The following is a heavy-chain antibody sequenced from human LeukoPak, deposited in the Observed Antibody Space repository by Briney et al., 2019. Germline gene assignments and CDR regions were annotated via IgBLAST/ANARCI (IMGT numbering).Heavy chain of an antibody. V-gene: IGHV1-18*01. CDR1: GYTFTSYG. J-gene: IGHJ5*02. Sequence: ASVKVSCKASGYTFTSYGISWVRQAPGQGLEWMGWISAYNGNTNYAQKLQGRVTMTTDTSTSTAYMELRSLRSDDTAVYYCARTSITIFGVLQGWFDPWGQGTLVTVSS. D-gene: IGHD3-3*01. CDR2: ISAYNGNT. CDR3: ARTSITIFGVLQGWFDP.